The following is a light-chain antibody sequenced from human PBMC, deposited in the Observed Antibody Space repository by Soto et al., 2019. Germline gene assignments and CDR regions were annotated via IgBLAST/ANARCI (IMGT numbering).Light chain of an antibody. J-gene: IGKJ1*01. V-gene: IGKV1-27*01. CDR1: QVISNY. CDR3: QKYNSAPWT. Sequence: DIQMTQSPSSLSASVGDRVTITCRASQVISNYLAWYQQKPGKVPKLLIYAASTLQSGVPFRFSGSGSGTDFTLTISSLQPVDVATYYCQKYNSAPWTFGQGTKVEIK. CDR2: AAS.